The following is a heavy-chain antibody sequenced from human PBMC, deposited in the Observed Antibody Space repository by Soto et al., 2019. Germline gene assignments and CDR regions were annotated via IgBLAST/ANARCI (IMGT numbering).Heavy chain of an antibody. CDR1: GGTFSSYA. CDR2: SIPIFGTA. D-gene: IGHD7-27*01. Sequence: QVQLVQSGAEVKKPGSSVKVSCKASGGTFSSYAISWVRQAPGQGLEWMGGSIPIFGTANYAQKFQGRVTITADESTSTAYMELSSLRSEDTAVYYCARSGDMGRNEGIDYWGQGTLVTVSS. V-gene: IGHV1-69*01. J-gene: IGHJ4*02. CDR3: ARSGDMGRNEGIDY.